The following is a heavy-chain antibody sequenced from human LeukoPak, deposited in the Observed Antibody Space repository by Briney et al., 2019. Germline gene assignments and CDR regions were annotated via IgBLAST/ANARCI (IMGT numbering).Heavy chain of an antibody. J-gene: IGHJ6*02. CDR3: ATRTPEVTDV. CDR2: IIPILGIA. D-gene: IGHD4-23*01. CDR1: GGTFSSYA. Sequence: ASVKVSCKASGGTFSSYAISWVRQAPGQGLEWMGRIIPILGIANYAQKFQGRVTITADESTSTAYMELSSLRSEDTAVYYCATRTPEVTDVWGQGTTVTVSS. V-gene: IGHV1-69*04.